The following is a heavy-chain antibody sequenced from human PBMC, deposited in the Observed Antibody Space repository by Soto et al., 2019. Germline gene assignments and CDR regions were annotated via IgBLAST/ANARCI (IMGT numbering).Heavy chain of an antibody. CDR3: TVVKRWDQYSTSGYWFDP. CDR2: IKSRADGGTK. Sequence: TGGSLRLSCAASGFTFSHAWMSLVRQAPGKGLEWVGRIKSRADGGTKDYGAPVRGRFTISRDDSENMLYLQMNSLKTEDTAVYDCTVVKRWDQYSTSGYWFDPSGQGTILTVFS. D-gene: IGHD1-26*01. J-gene: IGHJ5*02. CDR1: GFTFSHAW. V-gene: IGHV3-15*01.